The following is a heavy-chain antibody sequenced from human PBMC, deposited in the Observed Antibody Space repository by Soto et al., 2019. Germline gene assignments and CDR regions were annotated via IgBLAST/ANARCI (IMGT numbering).Heavy chain of an antibody. CDR2: INSDGSST. V-gene: IGHV3-74*01. J-gene: IGHJ2*01. Sequence: GKGLVWVSRINSDGSSTSYADSVKGRFTISRDNAKNTLYLQMNSLRAEDTAVYYCARDRPQVFFFQAEDGIRDTVPVSAFLLNRSSDL. D-gene: IGHD1-20*01. CDR3: ARDRPQVFFFQAEDGIRDTVPVSAFLLNRSSDL.